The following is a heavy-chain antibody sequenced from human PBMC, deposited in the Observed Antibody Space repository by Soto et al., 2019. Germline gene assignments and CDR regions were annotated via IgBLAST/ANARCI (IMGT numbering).Heavy chain of an antibody. V-gene: IGHV4-59*01. CDR2: IYYSGST. D-gene: IGHD6-19*01. CDR1: GASISVYS. J-gene: IGHJ4*02. CDR3: ARSTDSSGWRFDY. Sequence: SETLSLTCPVSGASISVYSWRWIRQPPGKGLEWIGYIYYSGSTNYNPSLKSRVAISVDTSKNQFSLKLSSVTAADTAVYYCARSTDSSGWRFDYWGQGTQVTVSS.